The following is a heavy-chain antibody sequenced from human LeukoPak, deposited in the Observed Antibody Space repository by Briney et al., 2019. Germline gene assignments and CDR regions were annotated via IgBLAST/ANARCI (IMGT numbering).Heavy chain of an antibody. Sequence: SETLSLTCAVYGGSFSGYYWSWIRQPPGKGLEWIGEINHSGSTNYNPSLKSRVTISVDTSKTQFSLKLSSVTAADTAVYYCARAGGYYDSSGYDYWGQGTLVTVSS. D-gene: IGHD3-22*01. CDR3: ARAGGYYDSSGYDY. V-gene: IGHV4-34*01. J-gene: IGHJ4*02. CDR2: INHSGST. CDR1: GGSFSGYY.